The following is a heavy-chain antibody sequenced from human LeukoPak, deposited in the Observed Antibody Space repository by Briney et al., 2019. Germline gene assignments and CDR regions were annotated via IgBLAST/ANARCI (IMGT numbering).Heavy chain of an antibody. CDR2: MNPNSGNT. Sequence: ASVKVSCKASGYTFTSYDINWVRQATGQGLEWMGWMNPNSGNTGYAQKFQGRVTMTRNTSISTAYMELSSLRSEDTAMYYCARGRHVLRFLEWFDPWGQGTLVTVSS. CDR1: GYTFTSYD. J-gene: IGHJ5*02. D-gene: IGHD3-3*01. CDR3: ARGRHVLRFLEWFDP. V-gene: IGHV1-8*01.